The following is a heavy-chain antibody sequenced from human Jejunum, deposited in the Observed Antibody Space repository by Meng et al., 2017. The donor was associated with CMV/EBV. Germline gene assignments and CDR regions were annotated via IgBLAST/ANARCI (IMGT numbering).Heavy chain of an antibody. CDR1: GFMFGDCA. J-gene: IGHJ4*02. CDR3: ARNVYYADDGLDY. Sequence: ELRADVGGGVGRPWGSRGLLCAASGFMFGDCAMSWVRKGLGKWLEWVSGINWNAGSTNYADSVQCRFTISRDNAKNSLYLQMNSLRAEDTALYYCARNVYYADDGLDYWGQGTLVTVSS. D-gene: IGHD3-10*01. CDR2: INWNAGST. V-gene: IGHV3-20*04.